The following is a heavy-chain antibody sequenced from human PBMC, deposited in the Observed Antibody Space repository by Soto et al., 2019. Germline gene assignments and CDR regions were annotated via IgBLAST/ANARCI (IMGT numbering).Heavy chain of an antibody. CDR2: IIPIFGTA. V-gene: IGHV1-69*13. D-gene: IGHD3-22*01. Sequence: GASVKVSFKASGGTFSSYAISWVRQAPGQGLEWMGGIIPIFGTANYAQKFQGRVTITADESTSTAYMELSSLRSEDTAVYYCARGSASDSSGYYYEDYYYYGMDVWGQGTTVTVS. J-gene: IGHJ6*02. CDR1: GGTFSSYA. CDR3: ARGSASDSSGYYYEDYYYYGMDV.